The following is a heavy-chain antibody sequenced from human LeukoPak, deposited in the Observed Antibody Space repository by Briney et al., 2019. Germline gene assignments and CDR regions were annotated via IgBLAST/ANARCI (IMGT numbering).Heavy chain of an antibody. CDR3: ARETSSRNYFDY. J-gene: IGHJ4*02. Sequence: SQTLSLTCTVSGGSISSGDYYWSWIRQPPGKGLEWIGYIYYSGSTYYNPSLKSRVTISVDTSKNQFSLKLSSVTAADTAVYYCARETSSRNYFDYWGQGTLVTVSS. CDR1: GGSISSGDYY. D-gene: IGHD6-13*01. V-gene: IGHV4-30-4*01. CDR2: IYYSGST.